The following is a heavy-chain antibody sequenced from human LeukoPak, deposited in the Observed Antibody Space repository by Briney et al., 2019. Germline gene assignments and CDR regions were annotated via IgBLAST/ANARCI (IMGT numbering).Heavy chain of an antibody. V-gene: IGHV4-34*01. CDR2: INHSGNT. J-gene: IGHJ3*02. CDR3: ARGRGDTSGSRGDAFDI. Sequence: SETLSLTCAVYVGSFSDYYWSWIRQPPGKGLERIGEINHSGNTNYNPSLKSRVTISVDTSKNQFSLKMTSVTAADTAVYYCARGRGDTSGSRGDAFDIWDQGAMVTVSS. D-gene: IGHD3-22*01. CDR1: VGSFSDYY.